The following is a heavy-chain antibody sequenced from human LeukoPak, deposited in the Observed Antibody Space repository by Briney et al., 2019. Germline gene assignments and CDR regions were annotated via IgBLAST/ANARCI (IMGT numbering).Heavy chain of an antibody. D-gene: IGHD2-2*02. Sequence: SVNVSCKASGCTFSSYAISWVRQAPGQGLEWMGRIIPILGIGNYAQKVQGRVTITADKSTSTAYMELSSLRSEDTAVYHCARGGGTDIAVVPAAIDWFDPWGQGTLVTVSS. V-gene: IGHV1-69*04. J-gene: IGHJ5*02. CDR1: GCTFSSYA. CDR2: IIPILGIG. CDR3: ARGGGTDIAVVPAAIDWFDP.